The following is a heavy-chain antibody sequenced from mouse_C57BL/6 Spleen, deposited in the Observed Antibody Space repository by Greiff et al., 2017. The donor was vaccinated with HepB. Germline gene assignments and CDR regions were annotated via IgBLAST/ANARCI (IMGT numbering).Heavy chain of an antibody. Sequence: EVHLVESGGGLVQPGGSLKLSCAASGFTFSDYYMYWVRQTPEKRLEWVAYISNGGGSTYYPDTVKGRFTISRDNAKNTLYLQMSRLKSEDTAMYYCARGGSRDYAMDYWGQGTSVTVSS. J-gene: IGHJ4*01. CDR3: ARGGSRDYAMDY. V-gene: IGHV5-12*01. CDR2: ISNGGGST. CDR1: GFTFSDYY. D-gene: IGHD1-1*01.